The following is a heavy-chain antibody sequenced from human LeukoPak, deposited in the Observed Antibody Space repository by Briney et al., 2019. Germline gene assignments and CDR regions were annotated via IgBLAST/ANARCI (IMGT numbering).Heavy chain of an antibody. CDR3: ATGYSSGWYGRDAFDI. Sequence: SETLSLTCTVSGGSISSYYWSWIRQPPGKGLEWIGYIYYSGSTNYNPSLKSRVTISVDTSKNQFSLKLSSVTAADTAVYYCATGYSSGWYGRDAFDIWGQGTMVTVSS. D-gene: IGHD6-19*01. V-gene: IGHV4-59*12. CDR1: GGSISSYY. J-gene: IGHJ3*02. CDR2: IYYSGST.